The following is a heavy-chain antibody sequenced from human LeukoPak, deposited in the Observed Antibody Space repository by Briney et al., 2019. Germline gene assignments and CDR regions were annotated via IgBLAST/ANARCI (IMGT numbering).Heavy chain of an antibody. CDR2: IYYSGST. Sequence: SETLSLTCTVSGGSIGSSSNDYWTWIRQPPGKGLEWIGYIYYSGSTNYNPSLKSRVTISVDTSKNQFSLKLSSVTAADTAVYYCARHRGNYDSSGIDYWGQGTLVTVSS. D-gene: IGHD3-22*01. CDR3: ARHRGNYDSSGIDY. J-gene: IGHJ4*02. CDR1: GGSIGSSSNDY. V-gene: IGHV4-59*08.